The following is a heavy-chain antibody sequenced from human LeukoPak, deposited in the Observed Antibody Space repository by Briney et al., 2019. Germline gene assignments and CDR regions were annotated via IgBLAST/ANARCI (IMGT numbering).Heavy chain of an antibody. Sequence: ASVKVSCKASGYTFTGYYMHWVRQAPGQGLEWMGWINPNSGGTNYAQKFQGRVTMTRDTSISTAYMELSRLRSDGTAVYYCARGRTYYDILTGYHDYWGQGTLVTVSS. CDR2: INPNSGGT. V-gene: IGHV1-2*02. J-gene: IGHJ4*02. CDR1: GYTFTGYY. D-gene: IGHD3-9*01. CDR3: ARGRTYYDILTGYHDY.